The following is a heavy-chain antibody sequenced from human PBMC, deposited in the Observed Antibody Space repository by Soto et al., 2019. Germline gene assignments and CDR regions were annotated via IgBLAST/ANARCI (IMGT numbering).Heavy chain of an antibody. V-gene: IGHV3-48*01. D-gene: IGHD6-6*01. CDR2: ISSSSSTI. Sequence: GGSLRLSCAASGFTFSSYSMNWVRQAPGKGLEWVSYISSSSSTIYYADSVKGRFTISRDNAKNSLYLQMNSLRAEDTAVYYCARDGFMSSSSYFDYWGQGTLVTVSS. J-gene: IGHJ4*02. CDR1: GFTFSSYS. CDR3: ARDGFMSSSSYFDY.